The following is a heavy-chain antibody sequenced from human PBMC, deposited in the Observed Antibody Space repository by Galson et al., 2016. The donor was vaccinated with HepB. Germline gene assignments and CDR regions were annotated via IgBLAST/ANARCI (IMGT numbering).Heavy chain of an antibody. CDR1: GFSFSTYA. CDR3: AKEIPGGESTASQFDY. D-gene: IGHD3-10*01. CDR2: ISGSGGST. J-gene: IGHJ4*02. Sequence: SLRLSCAASGFSFSTYAMTWIRQAPGKGLEWVSGISGSGGSTYYVDSVKGRFTISRDNSKNTLYLQLNSLRAADTAIYYCAKEIPGGESTASQFDYWGQGTLLTVSS. V-gene: IGHV3-23*01.